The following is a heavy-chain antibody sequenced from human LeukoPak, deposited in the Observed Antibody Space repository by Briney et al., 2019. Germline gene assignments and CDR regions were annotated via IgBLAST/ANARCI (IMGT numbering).Heavy chain of an antibody. CDR1: GFTFNSYG. D-gene: IGHD1-26*01. J-gene: IGHJ4*02. CDR2: ISDDGSNE. V-gene: IGHV3-30*18. Sequence: GRSLRLSCAASGFTFNSYGLHWVRQAPGKGLEWVALISDDGSNEYYADSVKGRFTISRDNSKNTLYLQMSRLRAEDTAVYYCAETAIVGAINNAIDYWGQGTLVTVS. CDR3: AETAIVGAINNAIDY.